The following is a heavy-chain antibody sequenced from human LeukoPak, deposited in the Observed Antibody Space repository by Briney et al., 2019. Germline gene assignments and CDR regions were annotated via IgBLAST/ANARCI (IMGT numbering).Heavy chain of an antibody. CDR3: ARLLYGSGSFAPFDP. V-gene: IGHV5-51*01. CDR1: GYSFTDYW. CDR2: IYPWDSDT. Sequence: GESLKISCKGSGYSFTDYWIGWVRQMPGKGLEGMGIIYPWDSDTIYSPSFQGQVTLSTDKSISTAYLQWSRLKASDTAMYYCARLLYGSGSFAPFDPWGQRALVTVSS. D-gene: IGHD3-10*01. J-gene: IGHJ5*02.